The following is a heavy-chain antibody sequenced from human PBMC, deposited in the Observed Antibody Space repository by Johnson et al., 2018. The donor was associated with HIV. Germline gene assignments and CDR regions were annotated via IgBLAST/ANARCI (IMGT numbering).Heavy chain of an antibody. V-gene: IGHV3-11*01. CDR1: GFTFDDYG. D-gene: IGHD6-19*01. CDR2: ISSSGSTI. Sequence: QVQLVESGGGVVRPGGSLRLSCAASGFTFDDYGMSWVRQAPGKGLEWVSYISSSGSTIYYADSVKGRFTISRDNAKNSLYLQMNSLRAEDTALYYCARASQVAGTLNGAFDIWGQGTMVTVSS. J-gene: IGHJ3*02. CDR3: ARASQVAGTLNGAFDI.